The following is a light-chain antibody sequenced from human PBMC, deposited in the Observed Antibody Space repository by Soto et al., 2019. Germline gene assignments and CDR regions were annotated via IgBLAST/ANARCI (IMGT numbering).Light chain of an antibody. Sequence: DIQMTQSPSSLSASVGDRVTITCRASQSISSYLNWYQQKPGKAPKLLIYAASSLQSGAPSRFSGSGSGTEFTLTISSLQPDDFATYYCQHYNSYSEAFGQGTKV. CDR1: QSISSY. V-gene: IGKV1-39*01. CDR2: AAS. CDR3: QHYNSYSEA. J-gene: IGKJ1*01.